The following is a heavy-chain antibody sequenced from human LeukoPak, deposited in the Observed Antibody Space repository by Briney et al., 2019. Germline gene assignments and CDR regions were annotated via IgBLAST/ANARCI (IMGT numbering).Heavy chain of an antibody. Sequence: SETLSLTCTVSGGSISSSSYYWGWIRQPPGKGLEWVGSIYYSGSTYYNPSLKSRVTISVDMSENQFSLKLNSVTAADTAVYYCARGPRWLQDYFNFWGQGTLVTVSS. CDR1: GGSISSSSYY. CDR2: IYYSGST. V-gene: IGHV4-39*07. D-gene: IGHD5-24*01. J-gene: IGHJ4*02. CDR3: ARGPRWLQDYFNF.